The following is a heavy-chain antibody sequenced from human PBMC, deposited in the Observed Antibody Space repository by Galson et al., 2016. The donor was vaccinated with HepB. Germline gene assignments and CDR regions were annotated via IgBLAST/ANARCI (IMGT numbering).Heavy chain of an antibody. Sequence: SLRLSCAVSGFSFRIYAMTWVRQSPGKGLVWVSGINNDGGSTYYADSVKGRLTISRDNSKTTLYLQMNSLRVEDTAVYYCAKISVQYSYHYWGFDYWGQGTLVTVSS. J-gene: IGHJ4*02. CDR2: INNDGGST. CDR1: GFSFRIYA. V-gene: IGHV3-23*01. CDR3: AKISVQYSYHYWGFDY. D-gene: IGHD5-18*01.